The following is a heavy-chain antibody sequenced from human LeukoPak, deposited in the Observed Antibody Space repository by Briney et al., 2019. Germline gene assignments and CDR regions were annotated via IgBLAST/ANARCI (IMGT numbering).Heavy chain of an antibody. CDR1: GFTFSSYA. Sequence: PGGSLRLSCAASGFTFSSYAMSWVRQAPGKGLEWVSSISGSGGRAYYADSVKGRFTISRDNSKNTLYLQMNSLRAEDTAVYFCAREEDRVFGYWGQGTLVTVSS. D-gene: IGHD1-14*01. CDR2: ISGSGGRA. CDR3: AREEDRVFGY. J-gene: IGHJ4*02. V-gene: IGHV3-23*01.